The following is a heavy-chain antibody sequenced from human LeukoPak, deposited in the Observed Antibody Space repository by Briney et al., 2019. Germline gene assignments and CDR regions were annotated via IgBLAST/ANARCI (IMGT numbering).Heavy chain of an antibody. Sequence: ASVKVSCKASGYTFTNYGISWVRQAPGQGLEWMGWISAYNGNTNYAQKLQGRVTMTTDTSTSTAYMELRSLRSDDTAVYYCARTDYGDYSYYFDYWGQGTLVTVSS. CDR1: GYTFTNYG. CDR3: ARTDYGDYSYYFDY. CDR2: ISAYNGNT. V-gene: IGHV1-18*01. D-gene: IGHD4-17*01. J-gene: IGHJ4*02.